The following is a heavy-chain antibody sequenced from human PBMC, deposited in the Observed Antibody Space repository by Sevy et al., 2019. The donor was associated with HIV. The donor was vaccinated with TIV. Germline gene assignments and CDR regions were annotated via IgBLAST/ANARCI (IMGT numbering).Heavy chain of an antibody. CDR1: GFTFSDYG. D-gene: IGHD3-10*01. CDR3: ARDKLLPVMITMVRGALSYYFDY. CDR2: IWYDGSNK. Sequence: GGSLRLSCAASGFTFSDYGMHWVRQAPGKGLEWVAVIWYDGSNKYYAESVKGRFTISRDNSKNTLYVQMNSLRAEDEAVYYCARDKLLPVMITMVRGALSYYFDYWGQGTLVTVSS. J-gene: IGHJ4*02. V-gene: IGHV3-33*01.